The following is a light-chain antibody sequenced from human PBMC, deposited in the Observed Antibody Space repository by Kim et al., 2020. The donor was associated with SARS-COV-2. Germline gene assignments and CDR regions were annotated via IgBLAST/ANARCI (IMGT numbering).Light chain of an antibody. CDR3: QHFNNYPIT. Sequence: GDIVTITCRASQDIRNTLAWYQQKPGKAPKLLIYDASSLERGVPSRFSGSGSGTDFTLTISSLQPEDFATYYCQHFNNYPITFGQGTRLEI. J-gene: IGKJ5*01. CDR2: DAS. CDR1: QDIRNT. V-gene: IGKV1D-13*01.